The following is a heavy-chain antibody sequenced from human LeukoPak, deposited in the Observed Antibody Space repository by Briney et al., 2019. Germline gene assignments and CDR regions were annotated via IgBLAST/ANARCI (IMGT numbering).Heavy chain of an antibody. CDR1: GFTFSSYW. J-gene: IGHJ6*03. Sequence: GGSLRLSCAASGFTFSSYWMSWVRQAPGKGLEWVATIKQDESEKAYVDSVKGRFTISRDNAKSSLYLQMNSLRAEDTALYYCARGGHNYYDSSGYTYYYYYMDVWGKGTTVTVSS. D-gene: IGHD3-22*01. V-gene: IGHV3-7*01. CDR3: ARGGHNYYDSSGYTYYYYYMDV. CDR2: IKQDESEK.